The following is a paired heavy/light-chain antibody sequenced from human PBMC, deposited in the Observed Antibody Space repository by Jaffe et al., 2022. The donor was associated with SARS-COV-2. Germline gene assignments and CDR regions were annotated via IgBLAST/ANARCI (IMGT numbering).Light chain of an antibody. Sequence: DIQMTQSPSTLTASVGDRVTITCRASQSISSWLAWYQQKPGKAPKLLIYQASNLERGVPSSFSGSGFGTDFTLTINSLQPADSATYYCQQYNDYPWTFGQGTRVEIK. J-gene: IGKJ1*01. CDR1: QSISSW. CDR2: QAS. CDR3: QQYNDYPWT. V-gene: IGKV1-5*03.
Heavy chain of an antibody. CDR3: ARDGSFCTRGVCYGTFDY. Sequence: QVQLQESGPGLVKPSQTLSLTCTVSGGSISTGDYYWSWIRQPPGKGLEWIGYIYYSGTTKYNPSLKSRLTMSVDTSKNQFSLRLTSVTAADTAVYYCARDGSFCTRGVCYGTFDYWGQGALVTVSS. V-gene: IGHV4-30-4*01. CDR2: IYYSGTT. D-gene: IGHD2-8*01. J-gene: IGHJ4*02. CDR1: GGSISTGDYY.